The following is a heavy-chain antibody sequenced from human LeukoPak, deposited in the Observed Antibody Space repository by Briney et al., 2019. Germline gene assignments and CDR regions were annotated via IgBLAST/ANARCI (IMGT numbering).Heavy chain of an antibody. J-gene: IGHJ1*01. CDR2: IIPIFGTA. CDR3: ARVQGGYFPEYFQH. CDR1: GGTFSSYA. V-gene: IGHV1-69*05. Sequence: GASVKVSCKASGGTFSSYAISWVRQAPGQGLEWMGRIIPIFGTANYAQKFQGRVTITTDESTSTAYMELSSLRSEDTAVYYCARVQGGYFPEYFQHWGQGTLVTVSS. D-gene: IGHD3-22*01.